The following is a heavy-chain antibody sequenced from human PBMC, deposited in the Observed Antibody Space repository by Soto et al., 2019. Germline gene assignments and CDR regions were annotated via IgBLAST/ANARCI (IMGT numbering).Heavy chain of an antibody. J-gene: IGHJ4*02. CDR1: GFTFKNYW. D-gene: IGHD2-15*01. V-gene: IGHV3-48*02. CDR3: ARDEMSGGNMVF. Sequence: GSPSLSFEAPGFTFKNYWIHWVRQAPGKGLEWVAYISSTSNATHYTESVRVRFTISRDNAKNSLYLRMNSLRDEDTAVYYCARDEMSGGNMVFWGQRSQVT. CDR2: ISSTSNAT.